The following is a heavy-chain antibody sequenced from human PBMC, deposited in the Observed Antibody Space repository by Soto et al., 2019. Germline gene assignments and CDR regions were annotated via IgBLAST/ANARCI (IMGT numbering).Heavy chain of an antibody. D-gene: IGHD3-3*01. J-gene: IGHJ3*02. CDR1: GFTFSSYA. Sequence: GGSLRLSCAASGFTFSSYAMSWVRQAPGKGLEWVSAISGSGGSTYYADSVKGRFTISRDNSRNTLYLQMNSLRAEDTAVYYWAKTLLEWFRPDAFDIWGQGTMVTVSS. CDR2: ISGSGGST. V-gene: IGHV3-23*01. CDR3: AKTLLEWFRPDAFDI.